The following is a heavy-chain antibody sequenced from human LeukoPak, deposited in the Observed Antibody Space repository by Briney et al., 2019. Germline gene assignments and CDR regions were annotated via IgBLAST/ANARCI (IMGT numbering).Heavy chain of an antibody. CDR1: GGSISSGSYY. D-gene: IGHD3-22*01. J-gene: IGHJ4*02. Sequence: SETLSLTCTVSGGSISSGSYYWSWIRQPAGKGLEWIGRIYTSGSTNYNPSLKSRVTISVDTSKNQFSLKLSSVTAADTAVYYCARASYSSGYYYFDYWGQGTLVTVSS. CDR2: IYTSGST. V-gene: IGHV4-61*02. CDR3: ARASYSSGYYYFDY.